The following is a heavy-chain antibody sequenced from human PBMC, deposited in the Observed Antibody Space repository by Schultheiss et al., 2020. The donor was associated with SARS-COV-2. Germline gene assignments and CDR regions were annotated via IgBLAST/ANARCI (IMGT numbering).Heavy chain of an antibody. Sequence: GGSLRLSCAASGFTFSDYYMSWIRQAPGKGLEWVSSISSSSSYIYYADSMKGRFTISRDNAKNSLYLQMNSLRAEDTAVYYCATVSGYDTLPFDYWGQGTLVTVSS. CDR2: ISSSSSYI. V-gene: IGHV3-11*06. J-gene: IGHJ4*02. CDR1: GFTFSDYY. CDR3: ATVSGYDTLPFDY. D-gene: IGHD5-12*01.